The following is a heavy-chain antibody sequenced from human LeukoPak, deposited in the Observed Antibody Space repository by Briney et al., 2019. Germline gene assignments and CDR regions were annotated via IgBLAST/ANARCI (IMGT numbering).Heavy chain of an antibody. J-gene: IGHJ4*02. CDR1: GFTFSRYW. V-gene: IGHV3-7*03. CDR2: IKQDGSKK. D-gene: IGHD3-22*01. Sequence: GGSLRLSCAASGFTFSRYWMTWVRQAPGKGLEWVANIKQDGSKKNYVDSVKGRFTISRDNAKNSLYLQMNSLRAEDTAVYYCATPLDYYDSSGYHQGGDWGQGTLVTVSS. CDR3: ATPLDYYDSSGYHQGGD.